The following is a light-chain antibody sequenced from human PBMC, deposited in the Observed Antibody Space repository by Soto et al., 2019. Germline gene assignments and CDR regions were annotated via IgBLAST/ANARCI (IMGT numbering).Light chain of an antibody. Sequence: QSVLTQPRSVSGSPGQSITISCTGTSSDVGGYNYVSWYQQHPGKAPKLMIYDVSNRPSGVSNRFSGSKSGNTASLTISGLQAEHEADYYCSSYTSSSDYVFGTGTKVTVL. J-gene: IGLJ1*01. V-gene: IGLV2-14*01. CDR3: SSYTSSSDYV. CDR1: SSDVGGYNY. CDR2: DVS.